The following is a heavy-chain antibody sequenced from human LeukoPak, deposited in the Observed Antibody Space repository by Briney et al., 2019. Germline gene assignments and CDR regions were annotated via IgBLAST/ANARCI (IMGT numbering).Heavy chain of an antibody. V-gene: IGHV4-61*02. J-gene: IGHJ4*02. Sequence: PSETLSLTCTVSGGSISSGSYYWSWIRQPAGKGLEWIGRIYTSGSTNYNPSLKSRVTISVDTSRSHFSLKLSSATAADTAVYYCARGKRLGPDFWGQGTLVTVSS. CDR1: GGSISSGSYY. CDR2: IYTSGST. CDR3: ARGKRLGPDF. D-gene: IGHD1-1*01.